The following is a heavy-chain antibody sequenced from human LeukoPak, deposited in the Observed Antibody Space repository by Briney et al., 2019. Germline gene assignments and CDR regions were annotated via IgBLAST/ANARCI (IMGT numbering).Heavy chain of an antibody. CDR3: ARRNDPYGLDV. CDR2: IYYSGST. D-gene: IGHD1-1*01. CDR1: GGSISGYY. V-gene: IGHV4-59*08. Sequence: SETLSLTCTVSGGSISGYYWSWIRQPPGKGLEWIGYIYYSGSTYYNPSLKGRVIISVDTSNNQFSLSLTSVTAADTAVYYCARRNDPYGLDVWGQGTTVTVSS. J-gene: IGHJ6*02.